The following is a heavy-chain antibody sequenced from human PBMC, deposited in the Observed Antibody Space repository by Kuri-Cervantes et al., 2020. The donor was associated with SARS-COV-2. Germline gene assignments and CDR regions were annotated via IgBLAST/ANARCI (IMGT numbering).Heavy chain of an antibody. J-gene: IGHJ4*02. Sequence: SCTVSGGSISSGSYYWSWIRQPAGKGLEWIGRIYTSGSTNYNPSLKSRVTISVDTSKNQFSLKLSSVTAADTAVYYCARDLAYDSSGYAFDYWGQGTLVPSPQ. CDR2: IYTSGST. D-gene: IGHD3-22*01. CDR1: GGSISSGSYY. V-gene: IGHV4-61*02. CDR3: ARDLAYDSSGYAFDY.